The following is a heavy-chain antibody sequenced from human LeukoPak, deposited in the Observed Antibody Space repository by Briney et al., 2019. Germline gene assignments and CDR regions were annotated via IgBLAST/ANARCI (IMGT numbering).Heavy chain of an antibody. Sequence: ASVKVSFKASGYTFTSYGISWVRQAPGQGLAWMGWISAYNGNTNYAQKLQGRVTMTTDTSTSTAYMELRSLRSDDTAVYYCARDRRITMVRGVMLYYYYGMDVWGQGTTVTVSS. J-gene: IGHJ6*02. CDR2: ISAYNGNT. V-gene: IGHV1-18*01. CDR3: ARDRRITMVRGVMLYYYYGMDV. D-gene: IGHD3-10*01. CDR1: GYTFTSYG.